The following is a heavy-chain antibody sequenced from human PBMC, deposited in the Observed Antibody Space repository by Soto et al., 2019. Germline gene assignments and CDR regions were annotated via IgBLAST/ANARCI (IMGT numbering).Heavy chain of an antibody. CDR3: AQSRGDGGQFEY. CDR2: VSIGGST. V-gene: IGHV3-23*01. D-gene: IGHD2-21*02. J-gene: IGHJ4*02. CDR1: VFTFISYS. Sequence: VVSLRLSCSSSVFTFISYSIGWFLQGPGKGLEWVAVVSIGGSTHYADSVRGRFTISRDNSKNTLSLQMNSLTAEDTAVYFCAQSRGDGGQFEYWGKGAMVNVSS.